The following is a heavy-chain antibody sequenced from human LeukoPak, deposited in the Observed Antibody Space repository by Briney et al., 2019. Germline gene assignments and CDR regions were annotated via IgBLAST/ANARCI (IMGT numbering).Heavy chain of an antibody. CDR2: IYYSGST. Sequence: SETLSLTCTVSGGSIRSSSYYWGWIRLPPGKGLEWIGSIYYSGSTYYNPSLKIRVTISVDTSKNQFSLKLTSVTAADTAVYYCVRSVGSTPYDYWGQGTLVTVSS. D-gene: IGHD3-10*01. CDR3: VRSVGSTPYDY. J-gene: IGHJ4*02. V-gene: IGHV4-39*01. CDR1: GGSIRSSSYY.